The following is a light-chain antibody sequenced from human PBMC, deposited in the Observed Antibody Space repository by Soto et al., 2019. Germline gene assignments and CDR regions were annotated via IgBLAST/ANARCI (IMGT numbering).Light chain of an antibody. CDR1: SSNIGSNT. CDR2: TNH. CDR3: AAWDDSLDGAV. J-gene: IGLJ3*02. V-gene: IGLV1-44*01. Sequence: QSVLTQPPSASGAPGQRVTISCSGSSSNIGSNTVNWYQQFPGTAPRVLMYTNHQRPSGVPDRFSGSKSGTSVFLAISGLQSDDEDDYYCAAWDDSLDGAVFGGGTKLTVL.